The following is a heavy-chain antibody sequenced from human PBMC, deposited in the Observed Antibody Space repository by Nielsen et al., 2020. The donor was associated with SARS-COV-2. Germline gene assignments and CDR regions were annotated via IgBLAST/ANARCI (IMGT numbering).Heavy chain of an antibody. CDR3: ARERSTVTTYDAFDI. V-gene: IGHV1-2*02. J-gene: IGHJ3*02. CDR1: GYTFTGYY. D-gene: IGHD4-17*01. CDR2: INPNSGGT. Sequence: ASVKVSCKASGYTFTGYYMHWVRQAPGQGLEWMGWINPNSGGTNYAQKFQGRVTMTRDTSISTAYMELSRLRSDDTAVYYCARERSTVTTYDAFDIWGQGTMVTVSS.